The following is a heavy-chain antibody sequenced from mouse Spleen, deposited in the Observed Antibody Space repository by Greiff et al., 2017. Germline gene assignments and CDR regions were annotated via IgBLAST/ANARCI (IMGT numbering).Heavy chain of an antibody. V-gene: IGHV1-82*01. J-gene: IGHJ2*01. CDR3: ARSGGLRLQYYFDY. CDR1: GYAFSASW. D-gene: IGHD2-4*01. CDR2: IYSGDGDI. Sequence: QVQLQQSGPELVKPGASVKISCKASGYAFSASWMNWVKQRPGKGLEWIGRIYSGDGDINYNGKFKGKATLTADKSSSTAYMQLSSLTSEDSAVYFCARSGGLRLQYYFDYWGQGTTLTVSS.